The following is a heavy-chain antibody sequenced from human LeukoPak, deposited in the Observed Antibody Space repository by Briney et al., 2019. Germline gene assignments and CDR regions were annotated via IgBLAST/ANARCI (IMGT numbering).Heavy chain of an antibody. V-gene: IGHV3-21*01. CDR3: ARDSPPYYYDSSGPRGPYYFDY. CDR1: GFTFSSYG. Sequence: GGSLRLSCAASGFTFSSYGMNWVRQAPGKGLEWVSSISSSSSYIYYADSVKGRFTISRDNAKNSLYLQMNSLRAEDTAVYYCARDSPPYYYDSSGPRGPYYFDYWGQGTLATVSS. D-gene: IGHD3-22*01. J-gene: IGHJ4*02. CDR2: ISSSSSYI.